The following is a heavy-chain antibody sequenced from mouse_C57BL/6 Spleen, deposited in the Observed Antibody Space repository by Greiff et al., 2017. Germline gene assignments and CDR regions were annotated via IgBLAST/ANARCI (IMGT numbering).Heavy chain of an antibody. V-gene: IGHV1-52*01. J-gene: IGHJ3*01. CDR1: GYTFTSYW. Sequence: QVQLQQPGAELVRPGSSVKLSCKASGYTFTSYWMHWVKQRPIQGLEWIGNIDPSDSETHYNQKFKDKATLTVDKSSSTAYMQRSSLTSEDSAVYYCARVGNYEGLAYWGQGTLVTVSA. CDR2: IDPSDSET. D-gene: IGHD2-1*01. CDR3: ARVGNYEGLAY.